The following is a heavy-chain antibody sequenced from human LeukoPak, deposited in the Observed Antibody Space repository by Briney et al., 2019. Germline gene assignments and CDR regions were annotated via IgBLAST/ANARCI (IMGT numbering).Heavy chain of an antibody. CDR3: ARDAQRGFDHSNSITY. J-gene: IGHJ4*01. Sequence: PGGSLRLSSEESGFIFSHYGMHWVRQAPGKGLEWVAVIWSDGSNRFYAGSVKGRFTISRDNSQNTVFLQMDSLRAEDTAMYYCARDAQRGFDHSNSITYWGHGTLVTVSS. CDR1: GFIFSHYG. D-gene: IGHD4-11*01. CDR2: IWSDGSNR. V-gene: IGHV3-33*01.